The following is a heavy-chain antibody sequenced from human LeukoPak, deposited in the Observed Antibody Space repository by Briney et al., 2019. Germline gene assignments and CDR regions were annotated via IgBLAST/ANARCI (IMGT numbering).Heavy chain of an antibody. Sequence: SETLSLTCTVSGASISSSYWSWIRQPPGKGLEWIAYLHYSGSTNYNPSLKSRVATSVDTAKNQFSLELSSVAAADTAVYYCAGHHPRNTVDFWGQGTLVTVSS. CDR2: LHYSGST. CDR3: AGHHPRNTVDF. V-gene: IGHV4-59*08. J-gene: IGHJ4*02. D-gene: IGHD2-8*02. CDR1: GASISSSY.